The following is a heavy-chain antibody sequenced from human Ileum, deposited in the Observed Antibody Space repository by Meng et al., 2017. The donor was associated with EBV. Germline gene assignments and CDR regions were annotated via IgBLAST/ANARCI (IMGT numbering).Heavy chain of an antibody. CDR3: ARNVPGTSAYYD. V-gene: IGHV4-28*01. J-gene: IGHJ4*02. Sequence: QGQLPESGPGLVKHSDPLSLTCAVSFYSISSTNWWGWIRQPPGKGLEWIGYIYYSGSTSYNPSLKSRVTMSVDTSKNQFSLNLNSVTAVDTAVYYCARNVPGTSAYYDWGQGTLVTVSS. D-gene: IGHD3-22*01. CDR2: IYYSGST. CDR1: FYSISSTNW.